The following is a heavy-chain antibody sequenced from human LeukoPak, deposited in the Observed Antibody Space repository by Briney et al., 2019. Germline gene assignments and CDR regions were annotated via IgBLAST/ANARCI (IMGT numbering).Heavy chain of an antibody. V-gene: IGHV1-69*05. D-gene: IGHD5-24*01. Sequence: SVKVSCKASGGTFSSYAISWVRQAPGQGLEWMGGLIPIFGTANYAQKFQGRVTITTDESTSTAYMELSSLRSKDTAAYYCARLPRGGYNFLAPDDYWGQGTLVTVSS. CDR1: GGTFSSYA. CDR2: LIPIFGTA. J-gene: IGHJ4*02. CDR3: ARLPRGGYNFLAPDDY.